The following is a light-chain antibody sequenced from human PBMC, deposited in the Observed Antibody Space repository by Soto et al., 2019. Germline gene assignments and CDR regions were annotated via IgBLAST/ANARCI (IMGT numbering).Light chain of an antibody. CDR3: QQYNNWPPWT. Sequence: TQSPVTLSLSPGERATLSCRASQSFRGLLAWYQQKPGQAPRLLIYDASNRATGIPARFSGSGSGTEFTLTISSLQSEDFVVYYCQQYNNWPPWTFGQGTKVDI. CDR2: DAS. J-gene: IGKJ1*01. V-gene: IGKV3-15*01. CDR1: QSFRGL.